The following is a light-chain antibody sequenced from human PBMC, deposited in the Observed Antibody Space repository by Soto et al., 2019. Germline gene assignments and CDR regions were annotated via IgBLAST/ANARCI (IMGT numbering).Light chain of an antibody. V-gene: IGKV1-39*01. CDR3: QQSYSTPYT. J-gene: IGKJ2*01. CDR1: HSIRRY. Sequence: DIQMTQSPSSLSASVGDRVTITCRASHSIRRYLNWYQQKPGKAHKLLIYAASSLQSGVPSRFSGSGSGTVFTLTISSLQPEDFATYYCQQSYSTPYTFGQGTKLEIK. CDR2: AAS.